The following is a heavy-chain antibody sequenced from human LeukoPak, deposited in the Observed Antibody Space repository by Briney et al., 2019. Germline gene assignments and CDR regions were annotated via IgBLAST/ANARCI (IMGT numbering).Heavy chain of an antibody. Sequence: PSETLSLTCAVYGGSFSGYYWSWIRQPPGKGLEWIGEINHSGSTNYNPSLKSRVTISVDTSKNQFSLKLSSVTAADTAVYYCARGRLSSGWYGGYYFDYWGQGTLVTVSS. CDR1: GGSFSGYY. CDR2: INHSGST. D-gene: IGHD6-19*01. CDR3: ARGRLSSGWYGGYYFDY. J-gene: IGHJ4*02. V-gene: IGHV4-34*01.